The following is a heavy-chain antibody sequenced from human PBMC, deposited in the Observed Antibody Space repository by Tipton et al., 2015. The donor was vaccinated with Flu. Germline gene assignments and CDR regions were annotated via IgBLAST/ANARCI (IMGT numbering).Heavy chain of an antibody. CDR1: GGSISSSNYY. CDR3: ARGSGWFDC. CDR2: INHSGNT. Sequence: TLSLTCTVSGGSISSSNYYWGWIRQPPGKGLEWIGSINHSGNTYYNPSLKSRVSISVDPSKNQFSLKLTSVTAADTAVYSCARGSGWFDCWGQGTLVTVSS. J-gene: IGHJ5*01. V-gene: IGHV4-39*01. D-gene: IGHD3-3*01.